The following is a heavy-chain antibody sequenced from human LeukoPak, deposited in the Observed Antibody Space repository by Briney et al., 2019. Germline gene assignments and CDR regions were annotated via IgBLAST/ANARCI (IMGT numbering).Heavy chain of an antibody. CDR2: IYTSGST. V-gene: IGHV4-61*02. D-gene: IGHD6-6*01. Sequence: SQTLSLTCTVSGGSISSGSYYWSWIRQPAGKGLEWIGRIYTSGSTNYNPSLKSRVTISVDTSKNQFSLKLSSVTAADTAVYYCARQAPYRSYYYYYMDVWGKGTTVIVSS. J-gene: IGHJ6*03. CDR1: GGSISSGSYY. CDR3: ARQAPYRSYYYYYMDV.